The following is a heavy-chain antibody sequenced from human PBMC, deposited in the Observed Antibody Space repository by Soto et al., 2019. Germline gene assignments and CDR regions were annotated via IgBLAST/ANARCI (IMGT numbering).Heavy chain of an antibody. J-gene: IGHJ6*02. Sequence: QVQLQESGPGLVKPSQTLSLTCTVSGGSISSGGDYWSWIRQHPGKGLEWIGYIYYSGSTYYNPSLKSRVTISVDTSKNQFSLKLSSVTAADTAVYYCASGRYYGSGSYIRGFYYYGMDVWGQGTTVTVSS. V-gene: IGHV4-31*03. CDR3: ASGRYYGSGSYIRGFYYYGMDV. D-gene: IGHD3-10*01. CDR1: GGSISSGGDY. CDR2: IYYSGST.